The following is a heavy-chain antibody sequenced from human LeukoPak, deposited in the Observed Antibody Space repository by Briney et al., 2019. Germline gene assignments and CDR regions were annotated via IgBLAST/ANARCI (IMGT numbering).Heavy chain of an antibody. Sequence: GASVKVSCKASGYTFTSYYMHWVRQAPGQGLEWMGMINPSGGSTSYAQKFQGRVTMTRDRYTRTVYMELRRLRSEDTAVYYCAREPNSNYFDYWGQGTLVTVSS. CDR3: AREPNSNYFDY. V-gene: IGHV1-46*01. D-gene: IGHD4-11*01. J-gene: IGHJ4*02. CDR1: GYTFTSYY. CDR2: INPSGGST.